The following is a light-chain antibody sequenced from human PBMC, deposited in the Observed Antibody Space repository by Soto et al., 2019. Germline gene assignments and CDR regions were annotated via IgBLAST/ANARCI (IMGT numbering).Light chain of an antibody. CDR1: QNIRNL. CDR3: QQSYSTTRK. J-gene: IGKJ1*01. Sequence: LLTDSPSSLSPSVGDRATITCRASQNIRNLLAWYQQKPGKAPKLLIYAASSLQSGVPSRFSGSGSGTDFTLTISRLQPEDFATYYCQQSYSTTRKFGQGTKVDIK. V-gene: IGKV1-39*01. CDR2: AAS.